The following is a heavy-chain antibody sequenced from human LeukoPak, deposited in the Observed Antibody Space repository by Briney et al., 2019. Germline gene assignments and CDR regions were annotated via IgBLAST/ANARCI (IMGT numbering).Heavy chain of an antibody. V-gene: IGHV1-18*01. D-gene: IGHD6-19*01. CDR1: GYTFTSYG. CDR2: ISAYNGNT. J-gene: IGHJ4*02. CDR3: GRRVGGSSGWYGDFDY. Sequence: ASVKVSCKASGYTFTSYGISWVRQAPGQGLEWMGWISAYNGNTNYAQKLQGRVTMTTDTSTSTAYMELRSLRADDTAVYYCGRRVGGSSGWYGDFDYWGQGTLVTVSS.